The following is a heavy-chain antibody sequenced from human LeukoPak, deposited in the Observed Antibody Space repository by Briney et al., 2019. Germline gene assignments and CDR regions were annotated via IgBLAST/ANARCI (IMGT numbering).Heavy chain of an antibody. CDR2: IYHSGST. CDR3: ARGSDFWSGYYLRWTRYYMDV. CDR1: GYSISSGYY. J-gene: IGHJ6*03. D-gene: IGHD3-3*01. V-gene: IGHV4-38-2*01. Sequence: PSETLSLTCAVSGYSISSGYYWGWIRPPPGKGLEWIGSIYHSGSTYYNPSLKSRVTISVDTSKNQFSLKLSSVTAADTAVYYCARGSDFWSGYYLRWTRYYMDVWGKGTTVTVSS.